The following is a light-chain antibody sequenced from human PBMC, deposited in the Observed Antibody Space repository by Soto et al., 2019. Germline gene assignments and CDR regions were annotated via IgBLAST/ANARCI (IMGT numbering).Light chain of an antibody. CDR2: AAS. J-gene: IGKJ4*01. CDR3: PPLRMYPST. V-gene: IGKV1-9*01. Sequence: IQLTQSPSSLSASVGDRVTTTCRASQDIAIYLAWYQQKPGEAPKLLIYAASTLYGGVPSRFSGSGYGANFALTITSLQAEDFATYSCPPLRMYPSTFGGGTKVDIK. CDR1: QDIAIY.